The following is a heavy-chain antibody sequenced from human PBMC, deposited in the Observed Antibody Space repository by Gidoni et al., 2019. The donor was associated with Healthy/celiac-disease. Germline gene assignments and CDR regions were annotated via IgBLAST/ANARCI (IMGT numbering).Heavy chain of an antibody. J-gene: IGHJ4*02. D-gene: IGHD7-27*01. Sequence: EVQLVESGGGLVKPGGSLRLSCAASGFTFSSYSMNWVRQAPGKGLEWVSSISSSSSYIYYAGSVKGRFTISRDNAKNSLYLQMNSLRAEDTAVYYCARDSGVGRKYFDYWGQGTLVTVSS. CDR2: ISSSSSYI. CDR3: ARDSGVGRKYFDY. V-gene: IGHV3-21*01. CDR1: GFTFSSYS.